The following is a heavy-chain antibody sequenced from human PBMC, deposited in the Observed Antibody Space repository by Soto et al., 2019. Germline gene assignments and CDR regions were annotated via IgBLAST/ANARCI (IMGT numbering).Heavy chain of an antibody. V-gene: IGHV6-1*01. CDR1: GDSVSGNSAA. D-gene: IGHD3-10*01. J-gene: IGHJ4*02. CDR2: TYYRSKWSN. CDR3: ARESHYYGSGSYLYFDL. Sequence: QSQTLSLTCAISGDSVSGNSAAWNWIRQSPSRGLEWLGRTYYRSKWSNDYAESVKSRITINMDSPKNQFSLQLKSVIFEDTAVYYCARESHYYGSGSYLYFDLWGQGTPVTVSS.